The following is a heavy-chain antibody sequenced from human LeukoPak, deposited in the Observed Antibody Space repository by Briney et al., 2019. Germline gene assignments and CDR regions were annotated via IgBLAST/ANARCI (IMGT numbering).Heavy chain of an antibody. V-gene: IGHV3-7*01. CDR3: ASGSGWRQLY. CDR2: IKSDGSEK. J-gene: IGHJ4*02. D-gene: IGHD5-24*01. Sequence: GGSLRLSCVFSVFTLSSNWMNWVRQAPGKGLEWVANIKSDGSEKYYADSVKGRFTISRDNAKNSLYLQMNSLKAEDTAVYYCASGSGWRQLYWGQGTLVTVS. CDR1: VFTLSSNW.